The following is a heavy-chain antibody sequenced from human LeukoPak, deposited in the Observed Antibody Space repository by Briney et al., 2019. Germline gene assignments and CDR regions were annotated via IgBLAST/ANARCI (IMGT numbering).Heavy chain of an antibody. J-gene: IGHJ6*02. D-gene: IGHD3-3*01. CDR2: INHSGST. V-gene: IGHV4-34*01. CDR3: ARGRRYDFWSGYYYGMDV. Sequence: PSETLSLTCAVYGGSFSGYYWSWIRQPPGKGLEWIGEINHSGSTNYNPSLKSRVTISVDTPKNQFSLKLSSVTAADAAVYYCARGRRYDFWSGYYYGMDVWGQGTTVTVSS. CDR1: GGSFSGYY.